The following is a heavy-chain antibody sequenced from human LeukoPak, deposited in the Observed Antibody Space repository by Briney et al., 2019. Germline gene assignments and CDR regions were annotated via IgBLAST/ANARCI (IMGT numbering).Heavy chain of an antibody. CDR2: INQGGSVR. CDR1: GFTFRSYW. V-gene: IGHV3-7*01. CDR3: ARVGYSGWNLEY. J-gene: IGHJ4*02. Sequence: GGSLRLSCAASGFTFRSYWMSWVRQAPGKGLEWVANINQGGSVRYYVDSVKGRFTISRDDAKNSLYVQMNSLRDEDTAVYYCARVGYSGWNLEYWGQGTLVTVSS. D-gene: IGHD5-12*01.